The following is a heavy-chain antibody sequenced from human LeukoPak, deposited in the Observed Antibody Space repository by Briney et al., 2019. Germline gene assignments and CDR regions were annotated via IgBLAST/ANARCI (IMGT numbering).Heavy chain of an antibody. CDR1: GFTFSSYA. V-gene: IGHV3-23*01. CDR2: ISGSGGST. Sequence: GGSLRLSCAASGFTFSSYAMSWVRQAPGKGLEWVSAISGSGGSTYYADSVKGRFTISRDNSKNTLYLQMNSLRAEDAAVYYCAKGSAYYYDSSGYFGGYFDYWGQGTLVTVSP. J-gene: IGHJ4*02. CDR3: AKGSAYYYDSSGYFGGYFDY. D-gene: IGHD3-22*01.